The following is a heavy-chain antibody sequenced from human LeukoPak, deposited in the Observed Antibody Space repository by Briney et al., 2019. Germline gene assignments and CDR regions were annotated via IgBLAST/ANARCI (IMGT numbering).Heavy chain of an antibody. CDR1: GFTFDDYA. V-gene: IGHV3-9*01. CDR3: AKDNGALWTGYYNNYFDY. J-gene: IGHJ4*02. Sequence: PGGSLRLSCAASGFTFDDYAMHWVRQAPGKGLEWVSGINWNSGSVGYADCVKGRFTISRDNAKYSLYLQINSLRVEDTALYHCAKDNGALWTGYYNNYFDYWGQGTLVTVSS. CDR2: INWNSGSV. D-gene: IGHD3-9*01.